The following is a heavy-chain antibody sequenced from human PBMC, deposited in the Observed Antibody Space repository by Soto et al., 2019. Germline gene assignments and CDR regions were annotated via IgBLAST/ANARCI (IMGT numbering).Heavy chain of an antibody. CDR3: VRDMQVGRLDS. CDR1: GLTFRSYW. D-gene: IGHD1-26*01. CDR2: INTDGSVA. J-gene: IGHJ4*02. Sequence: EVQLVESGGGLVQPGESLRLSCAASGLTFRSYWMHWVRQAPGKGLVWVSRINTDGSVAMYVDSVKGRFTISRDNAKNTLYLNINNLGAEDTAVYYCVRDMQVGRLDSWGQGTLVTVSS. V-gene: IGHV3-74*03.